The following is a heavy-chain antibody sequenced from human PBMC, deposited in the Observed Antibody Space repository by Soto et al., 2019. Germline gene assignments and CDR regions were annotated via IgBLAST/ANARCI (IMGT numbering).Heavy chain of an antibody. CDR2: IIPIFGTA. Sequence: QVHLVQSGAEVKKPGSSVSVSCKASGGTFSSYVVSWVRQTPGQGLEWMGRIIPIFGTANYAQKFQGRVTITADASTTTVYMELNSLRSEGTAVYYCARGGGYYVHWFDPWGQGTLVVVSS. CDR3: ARGGGYYVHWFDP. CDR1: GGTFSSYV. D-gene: IGHD3-3*01. V-gene: IGHV1-69*18. J-gene: IGHJ5*02.